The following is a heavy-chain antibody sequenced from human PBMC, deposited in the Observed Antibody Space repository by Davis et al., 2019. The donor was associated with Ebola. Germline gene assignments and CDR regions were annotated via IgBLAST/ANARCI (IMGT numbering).Heavy chain of an antibody. J-gene: IGHJ3*02. CDR1: GFTFSSYA. CDR2: ISRSSSYI. D-gene: IGHD6-6*01. V-gene: IGHV3-21*01. CDR3: ARERGGGSSSNGLDI. Sequence: PGGSLRLSCAASGFTFSSYAMSWVRQAPGKGLEWVSSISRSSSYIYYADSVKGRFTISRDNAKNSLYLQMSSLRADDTAVYYCARERGGGSSSNGLDIWGQGTMVTVSS.